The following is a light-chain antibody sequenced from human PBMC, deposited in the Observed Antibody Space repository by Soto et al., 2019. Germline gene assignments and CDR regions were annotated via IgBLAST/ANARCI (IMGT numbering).Light chain of an antibody. Sequence: QSVLTQPPSASGPFGQSVTISCTGTSSDVGGYNYVSWYQQHPGKAPKLMIYDVSNRPSGVSNRFSGSKSGNTASLTISGLQAEDEADYYCSSYTSSSTLVFGTGTKVTGL. V-gene: IGLV2-14*01. CDR3: SSYTSSSTLV. J-gene: IGLJ1*01. CDR2: DVS. CDR1: SSDVGGYNY.